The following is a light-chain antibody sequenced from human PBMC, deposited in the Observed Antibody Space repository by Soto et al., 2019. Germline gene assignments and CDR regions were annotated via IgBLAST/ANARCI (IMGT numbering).Light chain of an antibody. CDR2: AAS. V-gene: IGKV1-9*01. CDR1: QDISSY. Sequence: DIQLTQSPSFLSASVGDRVTITCRASQDISSYLAWYQQKPGKAPKLLIYAASTLQSGVPSRFSGSGSGTEFTLTISSLQPEEFATFYCQQLNSYPWTFGQGTKVEIK. J-gene: IGKJ1*01. CDR3: QQLNSYPWT.